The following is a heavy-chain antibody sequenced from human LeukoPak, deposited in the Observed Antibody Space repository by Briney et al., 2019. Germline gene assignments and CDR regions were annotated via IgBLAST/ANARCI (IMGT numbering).Heavy chain of an antibody. J-gene: IGHJ5*02. V-gene: IGHV4-4*07. CDR3: ARGKYYYDSNSSYRYFDP. CDR1: GGSISSYY. Sequence: SETLSLTCTVSGGSISSYYWSWIRQPAGKGLEWIGRIYTTGNTNYNPPLKSRVTMSIDTSKKQFSLKLSSVTAADTAVYYCARGKYYYDSNSSYRYFDPWGQGTLVTVSS. CDR2: IYTTGNT. D-gene: IGHD3-22*01.